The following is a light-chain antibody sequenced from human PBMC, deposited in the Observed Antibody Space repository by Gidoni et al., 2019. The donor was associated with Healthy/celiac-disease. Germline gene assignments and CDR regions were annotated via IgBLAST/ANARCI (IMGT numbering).Light chain of an antibody. CDR3: QQYYSTPS. J-gene: IGKJ4*01. CDR2: WAS. CDR1: QSVLYSSNHKNY. Sequence: DIVMTQSPDSLAVSLGERATINCKSSQSVLYSSNHKNYLAWYQQKPGQPPKLLIYWASTRESGVPDRFSGSGSGTDFTLTISSLQAEDVAVYYGQQYYSTPSFXGXTKVEIK. V-gene: IGKV4-1*01.